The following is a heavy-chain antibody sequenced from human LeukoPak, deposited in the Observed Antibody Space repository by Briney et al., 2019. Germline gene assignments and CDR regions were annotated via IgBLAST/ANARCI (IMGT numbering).Heavy chain of an antibody. J-gene: IGHJ4*02. CDR2: NSGVGGST. D-gene: IGHD3-16*01. V-gene: IGHV3-23*01. Sequence: GGCLRLSCAAAGFTVSSYAMSWVRQPAGKGLEWVSANSGVGGSTYCEDYEKGGFTISRDNTRDTLYLQMISLRAEDTAVYYCAKGYYDYVWGSYYFDYWGQGTLVTVSS. CDR1: GFTVSSYA. CDR3: AKGYYDYVWGSYYFDY.